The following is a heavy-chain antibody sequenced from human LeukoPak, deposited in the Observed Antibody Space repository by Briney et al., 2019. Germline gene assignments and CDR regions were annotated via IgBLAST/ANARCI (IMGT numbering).Heavy chain of an antibody. V-gene: IGHV1-8*01. CDR1: GYTFTSYD. D-gene: IGHD3-22*01. CDR3: ARGFPEASYYYDSSGYGDAFDI. J-gene: IGHJ3*02. Sequence: ASVKVSCKASGYTFTSYDINWVRQATGQGLEWMGWMNPNSGNTGYAQKFQGRVTMTRNTSISTAYMELSSLRSEDTAVYYCARGFPEASYYYDSSGYGDAFDIWGQGTMVTVSS. CDR2: MNPNSGNT.